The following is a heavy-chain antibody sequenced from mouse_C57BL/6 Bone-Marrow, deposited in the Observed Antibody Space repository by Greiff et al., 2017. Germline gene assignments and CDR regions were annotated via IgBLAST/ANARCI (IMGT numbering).Heavy chain of an antibody. CDR2: INPSNGGT. CDR1: GYTFTSYC. D-gene: IGHD1-1*01. Sequence: VQLQQPGTELVKPGASVKLSCKASGYTFTSYCMHWVKQRPGQGLEWIGNINPSNGGTNYNEKFKGKATLTVDKSSSTAYMQLSSLTSEDSAVYYCARGYYGSSYDWYFDVWGTGTTVTVSS. CDR3: ARGYYGSSYDWYFDV. J-gene: IGHJ1*03. V-gene: IGHV1-53*01.